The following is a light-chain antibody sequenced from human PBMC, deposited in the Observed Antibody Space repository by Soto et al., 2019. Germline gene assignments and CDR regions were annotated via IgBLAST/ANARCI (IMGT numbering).Light chain of an antibody. CDR2: AAS. CDR1: QGISSY. J-gene: IGKJ2*01. Sequence: AIRMTQSPSSFSASTGDRVTITCRASQGISSYLAWYQQKPGKAPKLLIYAASTLQSGVPSRFSGSGSGTDFTLTISCQQSQDFATYYCQQYYSYPQTFGQETKLEIK. CDR3: QQYYSYPQT. V-gene: IGKV1-8*01.